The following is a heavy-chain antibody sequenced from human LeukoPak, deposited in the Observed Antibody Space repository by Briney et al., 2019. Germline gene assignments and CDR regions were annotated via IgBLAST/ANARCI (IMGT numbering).Heavy chain of an antibody. CDR3: ATSGRIKRDAFDI. J-gene: IGHJ3*02. V-gene: IGHV3-23*01. Sequence: GGSLRLSCAASGFTFSDYGMSWVRQAPGKGLEWVSAVSGSGGYTYYADSVKGRFTISRDNSKNTLYLQMNSLRAEDTAVYYCATSGRIKRDAFDIWGQGTMVTVSS. CDR1: GFTFSDYG. CDR2: VSGSGGYT. D-gene: IGHD1-26*01.